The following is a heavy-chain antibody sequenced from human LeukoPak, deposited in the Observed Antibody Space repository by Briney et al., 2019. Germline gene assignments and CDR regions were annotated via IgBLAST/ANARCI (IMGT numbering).Heavy chain of an antibody. CDR3: SMVRGVIQGRLDY. V-gene: IGHV4-4*02. Sequence: SETLSLTCAVSGGSISSSNWWSWVRQSPEKGLEWIGEIYHSGSTNYNPSLKSRVTISVDTSKNQFSLKLTPVTAADTAVYFCSMVRGVIQGRLDYWGQGTLVTVSS. D-gene: IGHD3-10*01. CDR1: GGSISSSNW. J-gene: IGHJ4*02. CDR2: IYHSGST.